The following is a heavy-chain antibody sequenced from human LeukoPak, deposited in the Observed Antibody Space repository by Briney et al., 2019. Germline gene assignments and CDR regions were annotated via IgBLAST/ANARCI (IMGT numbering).Heavy chain of an antibody. J-gene: IGHJ4*02. CDR2: IYTSGGNT. CDR1: GYTFTSYY. V-gene: IGHV1-46*01. Sequence: ASVKVSCKASGYTFTSYYIHWVRQAPGQGLEWMGIIYTSGGNTDYAQKFQGRVTVTRDTSTSTVYMDLSSLRSEDTAVYYCVREYHGGSFDYWGQGTLVTASS. CDR3: VREYHGGSFDY. D-gene: IGHD2-15*01.